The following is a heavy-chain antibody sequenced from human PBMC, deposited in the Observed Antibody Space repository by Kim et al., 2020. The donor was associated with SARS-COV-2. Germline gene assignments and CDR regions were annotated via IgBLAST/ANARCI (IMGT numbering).Heavy chain of an antibody. D-gene: IGHD4-17*01. CDR3: HNGDYVGY. J-gene: IGHJ4*02. CDR1: GFIFSNYA. CDR2: ISYDGSNK. V-gene: IGHV3-30*04. Sequence: GGSLRLSCAASGFIFSNYALHWVRQAPGKGLEWVAVISYDGSNKYYADSVKGRFTISRDNSKNTLYLQMDSLRAEDTAVYYCHNGDYVGYWGQGTLVTVS.